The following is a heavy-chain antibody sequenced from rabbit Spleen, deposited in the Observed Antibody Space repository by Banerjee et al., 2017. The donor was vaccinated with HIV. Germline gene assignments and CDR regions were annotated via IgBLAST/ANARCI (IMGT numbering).Heavy chain of an antibody. J-gene: IGHJ6*01. CDR1: GVSLNDKDV. V-gene: IGHV1S45*01. CDR3: ARDTSSSFSSYGMDL. CDR2: INIVTGKS. D-gene: IGHD1-1*01. Sequence: QEQLEESGGGLVKPEGSLTLTCKASGVSLNDKDVMCWVRQAPGKGLEWIACINIVTGKSVYASWAKGRFMMSRTSSTTVTLEMTSLTAADTATYFCARDTSSSFSSYGMDLWAQGPSSPS.